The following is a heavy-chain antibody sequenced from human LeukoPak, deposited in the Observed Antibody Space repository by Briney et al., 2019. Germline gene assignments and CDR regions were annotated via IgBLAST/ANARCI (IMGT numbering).Heavy chain of an antibody. CDR3: ARELPANYDILTGYYGWADFDY. D-gene: IGHD3-9*01. CDR2: INSDGSST. J-gene: IGHJ4*02. Sequence: GGSLRLFCAASGFTFSSYWMHWVRQAPGKGLVWVSRINSDGSSTSYADSVKGRFTISRDNAKNTLYLQMNSLRAEDTAVYYCARELPANYDILTGYYGWADFDYWGQGTLVTVSS. CDR1: GFTFSSYW. V-gene: IGHV3-74*01.